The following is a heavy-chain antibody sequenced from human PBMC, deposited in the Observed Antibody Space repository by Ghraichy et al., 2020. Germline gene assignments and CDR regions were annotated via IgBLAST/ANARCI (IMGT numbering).Heavy chain of an antibody. CDR2: IYHSGTT. D-gene: IGHD1-26*01. V-gene: IGHV4-38-2*02. CDR3: ARDRPGGSYSF. Sequence: SETLSLTCTVSGYSISSGYYWGWIRQPPGKGLECIGNIYHSGTTYYNPSLKSRVTISLDTSKNQFSLKLTSVTAADTAMYYCARDRPGGSYSFWGQGILVTVSS. J-gene: IGHJ4*02. CDR1: GYSISSGYY.